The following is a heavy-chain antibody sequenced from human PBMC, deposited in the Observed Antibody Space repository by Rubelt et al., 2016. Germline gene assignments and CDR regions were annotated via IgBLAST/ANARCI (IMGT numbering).Heavy chain of an antibody. Sequence: QVQLVQSGAEVKKPGASVKVSCKASGYTFTGYYMHWVRRAPGHGLEWMGWIKTNTGNPTYAKGFQGRFVFSLYTSVSTAYLQISSLKAEDTAVYYCARGMRWFGENYWGQGTLVTVSS. D-gene: IGHD3-10*01. V-gene: IGHV7-4-1*02. CDR3: ARGMRWFGENY. CDR2: IKTNTGNP. J-gene: IGHJ4*02. CDR1: GYTFTGYY.